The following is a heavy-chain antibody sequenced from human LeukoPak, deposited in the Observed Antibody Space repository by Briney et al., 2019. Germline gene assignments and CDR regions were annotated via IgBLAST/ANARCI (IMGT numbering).Heavy chain of an antibody. J-gene: IGHJ4*02. CDR3: ASDYYDSSGPTENYFDY. D-gene: IGHD3-22*01. Sequence: ASVKVSCKASGYTFTGYYMHWVRQAPGQGLEWMGWINPNSGGTNYAQKFQGRVTMTRDTSISTAYMELSRLRSDDTAVYYCASDYYDSSGPTENYFDYWGQGTLVTVSS. CDR2: INPNSGGT. CDR1: GYTFTGYY. V-gene: IGHV1-2*02.